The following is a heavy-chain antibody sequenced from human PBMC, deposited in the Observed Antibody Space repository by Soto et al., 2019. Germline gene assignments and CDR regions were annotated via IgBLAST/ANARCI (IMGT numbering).Heavy chain of an antibody. D-gene: IGHD1-7*01. CDR2: ISANGQGI. Sequence: PGGSLRLSCAASGFTFSTYALSWVRQAPGKGLEWVSAISANGQGIYYADSVRGRFTISRDNSKNTIFLHMDSLRAEDTAVYYCAKGRNYPRDQFHYWGQGTLVTVSS. CDR3: AKGRNYPRDQFHY. J-gene: IGHJ4*02. CDR1: GFTFSTYA. V-gene: IGHV3-23*01.